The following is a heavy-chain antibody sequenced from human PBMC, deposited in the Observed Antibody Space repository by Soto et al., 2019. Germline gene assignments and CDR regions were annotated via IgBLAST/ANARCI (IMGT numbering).Heavy chain of an antibody. CDR3: ARPYCSGGSCYDFSFDY. D-gene: IGHD2-15*01. J-gene: IGHJ4*02. V-gene: IGHV5-51*01. CDR2: IYPGDSDT. CDR1: GYSFTSYW. Sequence: GESLKISCKGSGYSFTSYWIGWVRQMPGKGLEWMGIIYPGDSDTRYSPSFQGQVTISADKSISTAYLQWSSLKASDTAMYYCARPYCSGGSCYDFSFDYWGQGTLVTVSS.